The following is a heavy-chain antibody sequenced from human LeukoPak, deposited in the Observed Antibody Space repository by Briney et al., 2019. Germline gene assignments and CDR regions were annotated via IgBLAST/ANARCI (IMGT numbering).Heavy chain of an antibody. Sequence: PSETLSLTCTVSGYSISSGYYWGWIRQPPGKGLEWIGSIYHSGSTYYNPSLKSRVTISVDKSKNQFSLKLSSVTAADTAVYYCTTIGSWGQGTLVTVSS. J-gene: IGHJ4*02. CDR3: TTIGS. CDR1: GYSISSGYY. D-gene: IGHD3-16*01. CDR2: IYHSGST. V-gene: IGHV4-38-2*02.